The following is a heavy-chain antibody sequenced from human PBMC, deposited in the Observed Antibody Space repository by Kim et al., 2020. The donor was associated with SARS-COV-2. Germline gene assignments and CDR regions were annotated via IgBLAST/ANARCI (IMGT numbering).Heavy chain of an antibody. D-gene: IGHD2-2*01. CDR3: ARDLVVVVPAAIATGWFDP. Sequence: SETLSLTCAVYGGSFSGYYWSWIRQPPGKGLEWIGEINHSGITNYNPSLKSRVTISVDTSKNPFSLKLSSVTAADTAVYYCARDLVVVVPAAIATGWFDP. V-gene: IGHV4-34*01. J-gene: IGHJ5*02. CDR2: INHSGIT. CDR1: GGSFSGYY.